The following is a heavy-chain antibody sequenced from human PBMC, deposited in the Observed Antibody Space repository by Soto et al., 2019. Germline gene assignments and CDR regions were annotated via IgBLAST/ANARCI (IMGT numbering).Heavy chain of an antibody. Sequence: QVQLQESGPGLVKPSQTLSLTCTVSGGSISSGGYYWSWIRQHPGKGLEWIGYIYYSGSTYYNPSLKSRVNRTDDPSKNPSPLKRSSVTAADTPVYYCTRRVGATSFFDYWRQGTLVTVSS. V-gene: IGHV4-31*03. CDR1: GGSISSGGYY. CDR3: TRRVGATSFFDY. CDR2: IYYSGST. J-gene: IGHJ4*02. D-gene: IGHD1-26*01.